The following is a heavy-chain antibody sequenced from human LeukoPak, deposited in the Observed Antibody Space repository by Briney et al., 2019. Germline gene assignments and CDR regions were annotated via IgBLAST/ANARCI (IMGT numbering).Heavy chain of an antibody. CDR3: ARPLYYDSTGYHQYYFDH. J-gene: IGHJ4*02. CDR2: IIPIFGTA. CDR1: GGTFSSYA. V-gene: IGHV1-69*05. D-gene: IGHD3-22*01. Sequence: SVKVSCEASGGTFSSYAISWVRQAPGQGLEWMGRIIPIFGTANYAQKFQGRVTITTDESTSTAYMELSSLRSEDTAVYYCARPLYYDSTGYHQYYFDHWGQGTLVTVSS.